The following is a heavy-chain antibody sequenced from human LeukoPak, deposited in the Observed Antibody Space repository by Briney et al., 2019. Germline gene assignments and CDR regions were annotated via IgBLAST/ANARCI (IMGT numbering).Heavy chain of an antibody. CDR1: GGSISSYY. D-gene: IGHD2-15*01. V-gene: IGHV4-59*08. CDR2: VHYSGST. CDR3: ARRLPLYCSGGSCYLGNFDY. J-gene: IGHJ4*02. Sequence: PSETLSLTCTVSGGSISSYYWSWIRQPPGKGLEWIGYVHYSGSTNYNPSLKSRVTISVDTSKNQFSLKLSSVTAADTAVYYCARRLPLYCSGGSCYLGNFDYWGQGTLVTVSS.